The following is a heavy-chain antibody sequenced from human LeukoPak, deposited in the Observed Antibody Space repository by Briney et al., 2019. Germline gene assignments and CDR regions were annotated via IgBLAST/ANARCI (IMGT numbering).Heavy chain of an antibody. V-gene: IGHV1-18*01. D-gene: IGHD2-21*02. J-gene: IGHJ4*02. Sequence: NLQGRVTMTTDTSTSTAYMELSSLRSEDTAVYYCATDLYCGGDCLDYWGQGTLVTVSS. CDR3: ATDLYCGGDCLDY.